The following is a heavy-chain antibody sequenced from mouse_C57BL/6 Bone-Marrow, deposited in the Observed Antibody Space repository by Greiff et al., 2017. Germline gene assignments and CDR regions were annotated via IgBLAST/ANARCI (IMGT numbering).Heavy chain of an antibody. V-gene: IGHV1-81*01. D-gene: IGHD3-1*01. Sequence: QVQLQQPGAELVKPGASVKMSCKASGYTFTSYGISWVKQRTGQGLEWIGEIYPRSGNTYYNEKFKGKATLTADKSSSTAYMELRSLTSEDSAVYFCARPRNYYFDYWGQGTTLTVSS. CDR2: IYPRSGNT. J-gene: IGHJ2*01. CDR1: GYTFTSYG. CDR3: ARPRNYYFDY.